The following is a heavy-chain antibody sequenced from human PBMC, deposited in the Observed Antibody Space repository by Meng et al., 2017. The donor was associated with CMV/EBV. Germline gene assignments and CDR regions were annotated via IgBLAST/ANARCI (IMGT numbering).Heavy chain of an antibody. Sequence: GSLRLSCAVYGGSFSGYYWSWIRQPPGKGLEWIGEINHSGSTNYNPSLKSRVTISVDTSKNQFSLKLSSVTAADTAVYYCASSGGYDFWSGYSYGMDVWGQGTTVTVSS. CDR1: GGSFSGYY. V-gene: IGHV4-34*01. CDR2: INHSGST. CDR3: ASSGGYDFWSGYSYGMDV. D-gene: IGHD3-3*01. J-gene: IGHJ6*02.